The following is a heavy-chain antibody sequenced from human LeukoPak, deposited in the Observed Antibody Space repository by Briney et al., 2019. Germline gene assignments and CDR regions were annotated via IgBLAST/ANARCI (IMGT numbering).Heavy chain of an antibody. J-gene: IGHJ6*03. D-gene: IGHD3-10*01. V-gene: IGHV4-34*01. CDR1: GGSFSGYY. CDR3: AGANYYASGSYPPDYYYYMDV. Sequence: SETLSLTCAVYGGSFSGYYWSWIRQPPGKGLEWIGEINHSGSTNYNPSLKSRVTISVDTSKNQFSLKLSSVTAADTAVYYCAGANYYASGSYPPDYYYYMDVWGKGTTVTISS. CDR2: INHSGST.